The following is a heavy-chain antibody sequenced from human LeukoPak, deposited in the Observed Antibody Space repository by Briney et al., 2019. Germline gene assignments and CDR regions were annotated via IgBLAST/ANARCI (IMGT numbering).Heavy chain of an antibody. V-gene: IGHV3-23*01. D-gene: IGHD3-3*01. CDR2: ISGSGGST. Sequence: GGSLRLSCAASGFTFSSYAMSWVRQAPGKGLEWVSAISGSGGSTYYADSVKGRFTISRDNSKNTLYLQMNSLRAEDMAVYYCAKDAIYYDFWSGYYAIDYWGQGTLVTVSS. CDR1: GFTFSSYA. CDR3: AKDAIYYDFWSGYYAIDY. J-gene: IGHJ4*02.